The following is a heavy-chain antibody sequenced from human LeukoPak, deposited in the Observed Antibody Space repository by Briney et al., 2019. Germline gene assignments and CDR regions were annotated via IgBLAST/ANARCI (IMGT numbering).Heavy chain of an antibody. CDR2: INPNTGGR. V-gene: IGHV1-2*06. D-gene: IGHD4-17*01. Sequence: GASVKVSCKTSGYTFTDYYFHWVRQAPGQGLEWMGRINPNTGGRGYAQKFQGRVTMTRDTSISAAYMELSSLRSDDTAVYYCARGALGYGADLFDIWGQGTMVTVSS. J-gene: IGHJ3*02. CDR1: GYTFTDYY. CDR3: ARGALGYGADLFDI.